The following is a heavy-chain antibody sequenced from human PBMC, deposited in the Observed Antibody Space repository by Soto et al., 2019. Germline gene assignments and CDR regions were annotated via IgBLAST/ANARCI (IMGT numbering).Heavy chain of an antibody. D-gene: IGHD3-3*01. Sequence: PGGSLRLSCAASGFTFSSYAMSWVRQAPGKGLEWVSAISGSGGSTYYADSVKGRFTISGDNSKNTLYLQMNSLRAEDTAVYYCAKDEDFWSGYEFDYWGQGTLVTVSS. CDR1: GFTFSSYA. J-gene: IGHJ4*02. CDR3: AKDEDFWSGYEFDY. V-gene: IGHV3-23*01. CDR2: ISGSGGST.